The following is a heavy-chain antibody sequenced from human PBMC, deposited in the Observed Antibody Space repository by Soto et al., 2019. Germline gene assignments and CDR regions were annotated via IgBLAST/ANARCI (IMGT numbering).Heavy chain of an antibody. D-gene: IGHD3-10*01. CDR1: GGTFSSYA. CDR2: IIPIFGTA. CDR3: ARDGAPDSIITMVRGVNHYYYMDV. J-gene: IGHJ6*03. V-gene: IGHV1-69*13. Sequence: ASVKVSCKASGGTFSSYAISWVRQAPGQGLEWMGGIIPIFGTANYAQKFQGRVTITADESTSTAYMELSSLRSEDTAVYYWARDGAPDSIITMVRGVNHYYYMDVWGKGTTVTVSS.